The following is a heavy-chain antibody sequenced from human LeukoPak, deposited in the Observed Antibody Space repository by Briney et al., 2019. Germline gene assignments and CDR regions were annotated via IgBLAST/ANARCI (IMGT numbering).Heavy chain of an antibody. CDR1: GGSISSHY. J-gene: IGHJ4*02. Sequence: EPSETLSLTCTVSGGSISSHYWSWIRQPPGKGLEWIGYIYYSGSTNYNPSLKSRVTISVDTSKNQFSLKLSSVTAADTAVYYCARGRSVATSIDYWGQGTLVTVSS. CDR3: ARGRSVATSIDY. CDR2: IYYSGST. V-gene: IGHV4-59*11. D-gene: IGHD5-12*01.